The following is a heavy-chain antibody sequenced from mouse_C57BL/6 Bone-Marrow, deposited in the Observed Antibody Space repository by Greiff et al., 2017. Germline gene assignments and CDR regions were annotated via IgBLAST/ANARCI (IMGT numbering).Heavy chain of an antibody. CDR3: ARFWGTGTFDY. CDR1: GYSFTGYY. CDR2: INPSTGGT. J-gene: IGHJ2*01. D-gene: IGHD4-1*01. V-gene: IGHV1-42*01. Sequence: EVQLQQSGPELVKPGASVKISCKASGYSFTGYYMNWVKQSPEKSLEWIGEINPSTGGTTYNQKFKAKATLTVDKSSSTAYMQLKSLTSEDSAVYYCARFWGTGTFDYWGQGTTLTVSS.